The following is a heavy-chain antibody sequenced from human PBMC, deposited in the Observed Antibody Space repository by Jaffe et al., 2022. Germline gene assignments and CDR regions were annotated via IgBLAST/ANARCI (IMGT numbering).Heavy chain of an antibody. D-gene: IGHD2-21*02. V-gene: IGHV1-2*02. Sequence: QVQLVQSGAEVKKPGASVKVSCKASGYTFTGYYMHWVRQAPGQGLEWMGWINPNSGGTNYAQKFQGRVTMTRDTSISTAYMELSRLRSDDTAVYYCARDILDVYCGGDCYFSRAGPTSPDYWGQGTLVTVSS. CDR3: ARDILDVYCGGDCYFSRAGPTSPDY. CDR2: INPNSGGT. CDR1: GYTFTGYY. J-gene: IGHJ4*02.